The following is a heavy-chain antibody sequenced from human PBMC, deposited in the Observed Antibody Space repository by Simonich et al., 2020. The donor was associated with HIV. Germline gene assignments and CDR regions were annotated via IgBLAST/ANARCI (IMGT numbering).Heavy chain of an antibody. Sequence: QVQLLQSGAEVKKPGASVKVSCKASGGTFNNYTINWVRQAPGQGLEWMGGVIPVTCVANYAQKIQSRVTITAHKSTSTGYMELSSLRSEDTAVYYCASLPSVDLVMVGAAYYFDYWGQGTPVTVSS. D-gene: IGHD3-10*01. V-gene: IGHV1-69*02. CDR1: GGTFNNYT. J-gene: IGHJ4*02. CDR2: VIPVTCVA. CDR3: ASLPSVDLVMVGAAYYFDY.